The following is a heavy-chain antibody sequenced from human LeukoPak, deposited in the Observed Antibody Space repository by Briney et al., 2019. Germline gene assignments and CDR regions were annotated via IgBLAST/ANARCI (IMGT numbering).Heavy chain of an antibody. CDR2: IIPILGIA. CDR3: ARDYYDSSGYYTAREPYYFDY. V-gene: IGHV1-69*04. J-gene: IGHJ4*02. D-gene: IGHD3-22*01. Sequence: SVKVSCKASGGTFSSYAISWVRQAPGQGLEWMGRIIPILGIANYAQKFQGRVTITADKSTSTAYMELSSLRSEDTAVYYCARDYYDSSGYYTAREPYYFDYWGREPWSPSPQ. CDR1: GGTFSSYA.